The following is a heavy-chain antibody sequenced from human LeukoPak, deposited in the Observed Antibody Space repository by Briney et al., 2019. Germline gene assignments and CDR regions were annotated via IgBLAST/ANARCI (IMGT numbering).Heavy chain of an antibody. V-gene: IGHV3-48*04. Sequence: PGGSLRLSCAASGFTFSSYSMNWVRQAPGKGLEWVSYIGISSSRKYYADPVKGRFTISRDDAKNSLYLHMSSLRAEDTAVYYCARDDGDYAHPVDYWGQGTLVTVST. CDR2: IGISSSRK. D-gene: IGHD4-17*01. CDR3: ARDDGDYAHPVDY. J-gene: IGHJ4*02. CDR1: GFTFSSYS.